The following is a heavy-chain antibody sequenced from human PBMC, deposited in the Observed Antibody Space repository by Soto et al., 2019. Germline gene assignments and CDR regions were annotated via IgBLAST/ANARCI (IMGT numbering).Heavy chain of an antibody. Sequence: LRLSCAASGFTFSDYYMIWVRHAPGKGLEWVSYFSNSGTIKCYADSVKGRFTISRDDAKNSLYLQMNSLRAEDTAVYYCARESRPGYSSGWYSFDYWGQGALVTVSS. V-gene: IGHV3-11*01. CDR1: GFTFSDYY. D-gene: IGHD6-19*01. CDR3: ARESRPGYSSGWYSFDY. CDR2: FSNSGTIK. J-gene: IGHJ4*02.